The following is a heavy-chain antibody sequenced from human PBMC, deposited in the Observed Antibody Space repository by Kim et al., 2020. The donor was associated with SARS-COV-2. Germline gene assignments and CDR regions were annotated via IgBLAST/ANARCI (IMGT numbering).Heavy chain of an antibody. D-gene: IGHD3-3*01. J-gene: IGHJ4*02. CDR3: AKDQEVLRFLEWLFGIVDY. Sequence: GGSLRLSCAASGFTFSSYAMSWVRQAPGKGLEWVSAISGSGGSTYYADSVKGRFTISRDNSKNTLYLQMNSLRAEDTAVYYCAKDQEVLRFLEWLFGIVDYWGQGTLVTVSS. CDR1: GFTFSSYA. V-gene: IGHV3-23*01. CDR2: ISGSGGST.